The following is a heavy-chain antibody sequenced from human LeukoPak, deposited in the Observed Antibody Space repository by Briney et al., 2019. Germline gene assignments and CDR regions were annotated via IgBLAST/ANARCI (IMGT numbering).Heavy chain of an antibody. D-gene: IGHD1-26*01. J-gene: IGHJ5*02. Sequence: GGFLRLSCAASGFTFSSYAMSWVRQAPGKGLEWVSAISGSGGSTYYADSVKGRFTISRDNSKNTLYLQMNSLRAEDTAVYYCAKTDSGSYYRAYYFDPWGQGTLVTVSS. CDR3: AKTDSGSYYRAYYFDP. V-gene: IGHV3-23*01. CDR2: ISGSGGST. CDR1: GFTFSSYA.